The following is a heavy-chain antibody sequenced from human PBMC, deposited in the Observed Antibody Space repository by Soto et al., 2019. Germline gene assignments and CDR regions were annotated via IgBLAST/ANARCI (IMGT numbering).Heavy chain of an antibody. CDR1: GCTFITHT. V-gene: IGHV3-23*01. Sequence: GVSLRHSCAAAGCTFITHTMSRVRQAQGKGPEWCPGFYGGCSTSTFYADSVKGRLNISRDNSKNMLFLQMHSMRAEDTAVYYCTKDGNPDGIWGFECWGQGTLVTVSS. D-gene: IGHD3-16*01. J-gene: IGHJ4*02. CDR2: FYGGCSTST. CDR3: TKDGNPDGIWGFEC.